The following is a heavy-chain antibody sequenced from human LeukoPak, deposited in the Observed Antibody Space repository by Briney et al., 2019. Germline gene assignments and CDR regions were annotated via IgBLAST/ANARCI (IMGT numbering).Heavy chain of an antibody. CDR3: ASGNTLKGVHY. CDR1: GDSIRSNNYY. D-gene: IGHD2/OR15-2a*01. V-gene: IGHV4-61*02. CDR2: IYTSGST. J-gene: IGHJ4*02. Sequence: SETLSLTCSVSGDSIRSNNYYWSWIRQPAGKGLEWIGRIYTSGSTIYSPSLQSRVTISIDKSKNQFSLRLTSVTAADTAVYYCASGNTLKGVHYWGQGTLVSVSS.